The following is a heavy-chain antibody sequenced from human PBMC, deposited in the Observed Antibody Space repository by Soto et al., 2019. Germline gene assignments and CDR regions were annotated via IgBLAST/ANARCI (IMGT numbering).Heavy chain of an antibody. D-gene: IGHD3-3*01. J-gene: IGHJ6*02. CDR1: GFTFSSYG. CDR3: AKEDFWSGYYPFFDYYGMDV. CDR2: ISYDGSNK. Sequence: HXESLLLSCAASGFTFSSYGMHWVRQAPGQGLEWVAVISYDGSNKYYADSVKGRFTISRDNSKNTLYLQMNSLRAEDTAVYYCAKEDFWSGYYPFFDYYGMDVWGQGTTVTVSS. V-gene: IGHV3-30*18.